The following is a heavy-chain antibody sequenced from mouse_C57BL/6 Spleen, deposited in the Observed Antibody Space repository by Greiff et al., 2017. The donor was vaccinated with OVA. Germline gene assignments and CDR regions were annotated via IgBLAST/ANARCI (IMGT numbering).Heavy chain of an antibody. V-gene: IGHV1-55*01. CDR3: ARAYGSSSVFAY. J-gene: IGHJ3*01. Sequence: VQLQQSGAELVKPGASVKMSCKASGYTFTSYWITWVKQRPGQGLEWIGDIYPGSGSTNYNEKFKSKATLTVDTSSSTAYMQLSSLTSEDSAVYYCARAYGSSSVFAYWGQGTLVTVSA. CDR2: IYPGSGST. CDR1: GYTFTSYW. D-gene: IGHD1-1*01.